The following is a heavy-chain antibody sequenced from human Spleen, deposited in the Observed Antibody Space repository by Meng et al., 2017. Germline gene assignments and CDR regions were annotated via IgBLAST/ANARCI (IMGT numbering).Heavy chain of an antibody. CDR2: INHSGST. D-gene: IGHD4-11*01. CDR1: GGSFSDYY. Sequence: QVHLQQWGAGLLKPSETLSLTCVVSGGSFSDYYWSWIRQPPGKGLEWIGEINHSGSTNYNPSLKSRVTISVDTSKNQFSLKLSSVTAADTAVYYCARGPTTMAHDFDYWGQGTLVTVSS. CDR3: ARGPTTMAHDFDY. V-gene: IGHV4-34*01. J-gene: IGHJ4*02.